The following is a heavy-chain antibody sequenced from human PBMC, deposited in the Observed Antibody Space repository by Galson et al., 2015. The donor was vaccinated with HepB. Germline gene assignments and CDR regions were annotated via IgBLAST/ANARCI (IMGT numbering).Heavy chain of an antibody. CDR1: GYTFTSSG. CDR2: ISAHNGDT. CDR3: ARDYDYIWGS. Sequence: SVKVSRKASGYTFTSSGISWVRQAPGQGLEWMGWISAHNGDTDYAQKFQGRVTVTTDTSTSTAYMELRSLRSDDTAIYYCARDYDYIWGSWGQGTLVTVSS. D-gene: IGHD3-16*01. V-gene: IGHV1-18*04. J-gene: IGHJ4*02.